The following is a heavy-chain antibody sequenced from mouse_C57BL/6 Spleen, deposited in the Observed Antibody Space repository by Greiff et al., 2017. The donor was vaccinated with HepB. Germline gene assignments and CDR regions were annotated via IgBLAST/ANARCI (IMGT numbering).Heavy chain of an antibody. V-gene: IGHV1-54*01. CDR3: AKSFHYSAISPSALDS. CDR2: INPGSGGT. D-gene: IGHD1-1*01. CDR1: GYAFTNYL. Sequence: QVQLQQSGAELVRPGTSVKVSCKASGYAFTNYLIEWVKQRPGQGLEWIGVINPGSGGTNYNEKFKGKATLTADKSSSTAYMQLSSLTSEDSAVYFCAKSFHYSAISPSALDSWGQRTPLTASS. J-gene: IGHJ4*01.